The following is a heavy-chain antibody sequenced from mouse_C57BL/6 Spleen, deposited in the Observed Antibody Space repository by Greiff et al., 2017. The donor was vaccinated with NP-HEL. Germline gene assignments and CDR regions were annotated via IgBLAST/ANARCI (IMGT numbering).Heavy chain of an antibody. D-gene: IGHD2-5*01. CDR1: GFTFSSYA. V-gene: IGHV5-9-1*02. Sequence: EVKVVESGEGLVKPGGSLKLSCAASGFTFSSYAMSWVRQTPEKRLEWVAYISSGGDYIYYADTVKGRFTISRDNARNTLYLQMSSLKSEDTAMYYCTREGGYSNYFYALGYWGQGTSVTVSS. J-gene: IGHJ4*01. CDR3: TREGGYSNYFYALGY. CDR2: ISSGGDYI.